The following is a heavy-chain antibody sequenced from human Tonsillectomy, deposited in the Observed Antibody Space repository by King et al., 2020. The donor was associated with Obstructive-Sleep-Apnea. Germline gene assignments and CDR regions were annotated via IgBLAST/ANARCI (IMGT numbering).Heavy chain of an antibody. V-gene: IGHV3-30*04. CDR1: GFTFSNYA. Sequence: VQLVESGGGVVQPGRSLRLSCAASGFTFSNYAMHWVRQAPGKGLEWVAVISYDGSNKYYADSVKGRFTISRDNSKNPLYLQMNSLRAEETAVYYCARDRIVAQYHYYYGMDVWGQGTTVTVSS. CDR3: ARDRIVAQYHYYYGMDV. D-gene: IGHD5-12*01. J-gene: IGHJ6*02. CDR2: ISYDGSNK.